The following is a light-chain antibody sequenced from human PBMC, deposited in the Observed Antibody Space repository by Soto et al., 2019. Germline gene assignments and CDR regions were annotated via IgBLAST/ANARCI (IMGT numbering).Light chain of an antibody. J-gene: IGLJ2*01. CDR3: CSYAGSSTHVV. CDR1: SSDVVSYNL. Sequence: QSALTQPASVSGSPGQSITISCTGTSSDVVSYNLVSWYQQYPGKAPKLMIFEVSKRPSGVSDRFSGSKSANTASLTISGLQAEDEADYYCCSYAGSSTHVVFGGGTKLTVL. V-gene: IGLV2-23*02. CDR2: EVS.